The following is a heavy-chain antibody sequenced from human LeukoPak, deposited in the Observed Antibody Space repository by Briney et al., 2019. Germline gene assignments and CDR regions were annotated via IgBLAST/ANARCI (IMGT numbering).Heavy chain of an antibody. CDR1: GGSFSGHY. J-gene: IGHJ5*02. Sequence: SETLSLTCAVYGGSFSGHYWSWIRQPPGKGLEWIGEINHSGSTNYNPSLKSRVTISVDTSKNQFSLKLSSVTAADTAVYYCARVRIAARRSDWFDPWGQGTLVTVSS. D-gene: IGHD6-6*01. CDR3: ARVRIAARRSDWFDP. V-gene: IGHV4-34*01. CDR2: INHSGST.